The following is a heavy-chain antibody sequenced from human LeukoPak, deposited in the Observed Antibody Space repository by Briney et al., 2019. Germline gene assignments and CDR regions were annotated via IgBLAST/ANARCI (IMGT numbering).Heavy chain of an antibody. CDR2: IIPIFGTA. J-gene: IGHJ1*01. CDR1: GGTFSSYA. V-gene: IGHV1-69*13. Sequence: SVKVSCKASGGTFSSYAISWVRQAPGQGLEWMGGIIPIFGTANYAQKFQGRVTITADESTSTAYMELSSLRSEDTAVYYCARPYGDYVHNAEYFQHWGQGTLVTAS. D-gene: IGHD4-17*01. CDR3: ARPYGDYVHNAEYFQH.